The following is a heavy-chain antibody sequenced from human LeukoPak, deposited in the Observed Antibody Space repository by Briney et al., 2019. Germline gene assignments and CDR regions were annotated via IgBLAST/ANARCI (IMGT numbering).Heavy chain of an antibody. V-gene: IGHV4-34*01. D-gene: IGHD6-6*01. CDR3: ARGGIADRLCD. J-gene: IGHJ4*02. Sequence: PSETLSLTCAVYGGSFSGYFWSWIRQSPEKGLEWIGEINHSGSTSYSPSLKSRVTISVDTSKDHFSLKLSSVTAADTAVYYCARGGIADRLCDWGQGALVTVSS. CDR2: INHSGST. CDR1: GGSFSGYF.